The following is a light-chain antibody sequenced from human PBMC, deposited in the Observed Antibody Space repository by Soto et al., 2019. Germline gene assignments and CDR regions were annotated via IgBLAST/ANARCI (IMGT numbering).Light chain of an antibody. CDR2: GAS. CDR3: QQSLSTLLT. CDR1: QSISGY. V-gene: IGKV1-39*01. Sequence: DTQMTQSPSSLSASVGDRVTITCRASQSISGYLNWYQQKPGKAPKVLISGASTLHNGVPSRFSGRGSGTDFTLTISSLQPEDVATYYCQQSLSTLLTFGGGTKVDIK. J-gene: IGKJ4*01.